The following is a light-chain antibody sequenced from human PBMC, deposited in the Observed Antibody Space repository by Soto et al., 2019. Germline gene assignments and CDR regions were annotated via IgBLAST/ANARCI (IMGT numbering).Light chain of an antibody. V-gene: IGLV2-8*01. CDR1: SYDVGGYNY. Sequence: QSVLTQPPSASGFVGQSVTISCTGTSYDVGGYNYVSWYQQHPGKAPKLLIYEVIKRPSGVPDRFSGSKSGNTASLTVSGLQTDDEADYYCSSYAGSTTHYVFGTGTKVTVL. CDR3: SSYAGSTTHYV. CDR2: EVI. J-gene: IGLJ1*01.